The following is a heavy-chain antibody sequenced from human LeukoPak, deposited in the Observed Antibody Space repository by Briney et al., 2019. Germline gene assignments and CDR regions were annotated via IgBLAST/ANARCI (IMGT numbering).Heavy chain of an antibody. V-gene: IGHV3-7*03. J-gene: IGHJ4*02. CDR3: AKDLYSSSRSPYFDY. Sequence: PGGSLRLSCAASGFTFSNYWMSWVRQAPGKGLEWVANIKQDGSEKYYVDSVKGRFTISRDNAKNSLHLQMNSLRAEDMALYYCAKDLYSSSRSPYFDYWGQGTLVTVSS. CDR1: GFTFSNYW. CDR2: IKQDGSEK. D-gene: IGHD6-6*01.